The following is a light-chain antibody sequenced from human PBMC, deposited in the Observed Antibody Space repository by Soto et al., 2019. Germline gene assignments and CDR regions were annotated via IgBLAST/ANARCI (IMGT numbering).Light chain of an antibody. CDR1: QSVSTY. CDR2: HTS. Sequence: EIELTQSPGTLSLSPGERATLSCRASQSVSTYLAWYQQKPGQAPRLLIYHTSNRAAGIPARFSGSGSGTEFTLTISSLQSEDFAVYYCQQYNNWPGTFGQRTKVDIK. CDR3: QQYNNWPGT. J-gene: IGKJ1*01. V-gene: IGKV3D-15*01.